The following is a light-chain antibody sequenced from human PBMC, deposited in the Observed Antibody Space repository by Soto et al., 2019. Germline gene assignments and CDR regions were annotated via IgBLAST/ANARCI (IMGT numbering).Light chain of an antibody. CDR2: GAS. V-gene: IGKV3-20*01. Sequence: EIVLTQSPGTLSLSPGERATLSCRASQSVSSSYLAWYQQKPDQAPRLLIYGASSRATGIPDRFSGSGSGTDFTLTISRLEPEDFAVYYCQQYDNLPPTFGGGTKVEIK. CDR3: QQYDNLPPT. J-gene: IGKJ4*01. CDR1: QSVSSSY.